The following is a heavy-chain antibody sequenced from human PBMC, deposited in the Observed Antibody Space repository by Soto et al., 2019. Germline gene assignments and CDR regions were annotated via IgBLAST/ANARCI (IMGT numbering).Heavy chain of an antibody. Sequence: EVQLVESGGGLVQPGGSLRLSCAASGFTVSSNYMSWVRQAPGKGLEWVSIISTGGSTYYADSVKGRFTISRDNSKNTLYLQMNSLRAADTAVYYCAGGWYVNYGDYWGQGTLVTVSS. J-gene: IGHJ4*02. CDR3: AGGWYVNYGDY. V-gene: IGHV3-66*01. CDR2: ISTGGST. D-gene: IGHD6-19*01. CDR1: GFTVSSNY.